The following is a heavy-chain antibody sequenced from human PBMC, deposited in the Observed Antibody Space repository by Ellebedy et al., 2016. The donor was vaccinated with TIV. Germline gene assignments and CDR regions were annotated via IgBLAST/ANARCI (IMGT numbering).Heavy chain of an antibody. J-gene: IGHJ4*02. Sequence: MPSETLSLTCTVSGGSISSSSYYWGWIRQPPGKGLEWIGSIYYSGSTYYNPSLKSRVTISVDTSKNQFSLKLSSVTAADTAVYYCARSASNMGIAAADFDYWGQGTLVTVSS. CDR1: GGSISSSSYY. CDR3: ARSASNMGIAAADFDY. V-gene: IGHV4-39*07. D-gene: IGHD6-13*01. CDR2: IYYSGST.